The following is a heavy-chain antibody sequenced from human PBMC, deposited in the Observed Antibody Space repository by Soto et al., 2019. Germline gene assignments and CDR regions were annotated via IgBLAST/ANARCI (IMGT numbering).Heavy chain of an antibody. D-gene: IGHD3-3*01. CDR2: IIPIFGTA. Sequence: SVKVSCKASGGTFSSYAISWVRQAPGQGLEWMGGIIPIFGTANYAQKFQGRVTITADESTSTAYMELSSLRSQDTAVYYCARGPLSDVGSGIPHPDGMDVWGQGTTVTVSS. J-gene: IGHJ6*02. V-gene: IGHV1-69*13. CDR1: GGTFSSYA. CDR3: ARGPLSDVGSGIPHPDGMDV.